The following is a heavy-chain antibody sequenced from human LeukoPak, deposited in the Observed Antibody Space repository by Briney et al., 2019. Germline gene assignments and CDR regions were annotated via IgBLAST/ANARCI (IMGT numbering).Heavy chain of an antibody. CDR2: IYYSGST. Sequence: SETLSLTCTVSGGSISSSSYYWGCIRQPPGKGLEWIGSIYYSGSTYYNPSLKSRVTISVDTFKNQFSLKLSSVTAADTAVYYCARSDCSSTSCPHAGYYYYMDVWGKGTTVTVPS. CDR3: ARSDCSSTSCPHAGYYYYMDV. CDR1: GGSISSSSYY. D-gene: IGHD2-2*01. V-gene: IGHV4-39*01. J-gene: IGHJ6*03.